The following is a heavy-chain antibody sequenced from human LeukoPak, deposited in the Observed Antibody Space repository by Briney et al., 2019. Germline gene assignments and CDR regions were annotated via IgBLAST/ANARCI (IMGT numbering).Heavy chain of an antibody. V-gene: IGHV3-30*02. CDR2: IRYDGSNK. J-gene: IGHJ4*02. D-gene: IGHD2-2*01. CDR3: AKVVAGYCASSSCPGDY. Sequence: GGSLRLSCAASGFTFSSYGMHWVRQAPGKGLEWVAFIRYDGSNKYYADSVKGRFTISRENSKNTLYMQMNSLRAEDTAVYYCAKVVAGYCASSSCPGDYWGQGTLVTVSS. CDR1: GFTFSSYG.